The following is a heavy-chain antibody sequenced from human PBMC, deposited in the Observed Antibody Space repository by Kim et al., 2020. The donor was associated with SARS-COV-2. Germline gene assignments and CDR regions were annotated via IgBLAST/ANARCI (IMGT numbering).Heavy chain of an antibody. V-gene: IGHV4-39*01. Sequence: TYYNPSLKSRVTISVDTSKNPCSLKLSSVTAADTAVYYCARHGGYAPFDYWGQGTLVTVSS. J-gene: IGHJ4*02. D-gene: IGHD5-12*01. CDR2: T. CDR3: ARHGGYAPFDY.